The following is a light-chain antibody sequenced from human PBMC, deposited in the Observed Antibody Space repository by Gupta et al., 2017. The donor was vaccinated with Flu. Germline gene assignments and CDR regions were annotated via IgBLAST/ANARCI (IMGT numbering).Light chain of an antibody. V-gene: IGKV1-17*01. CDR3: QHHNSSPLT. CDR2: AAS. Sequence: IQMTQSPSSLSASVGDRVTITCRASQGISHDLGWYQQKPGKAPKRLIYAASSLHSGVPSRCSGSGAGTXFTLTIXSLQPEAFATYYCQHHNSSPLTFGXGTKVDIK. CDR1: QGISHD. J-gene: IGKJ2*01.